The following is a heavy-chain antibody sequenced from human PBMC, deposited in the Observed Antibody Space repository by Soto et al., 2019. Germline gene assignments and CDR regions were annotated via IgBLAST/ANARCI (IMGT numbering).Heavy chain of an antibody. D-gene: IGHD5-12*01. Sequence: QVQLVESGGGVVQPGRSLRLSCAASGFTFSSYAMHWVRQAPGKGLEWVAVISYDGSNKYYADSVKGRFTISRDNSKNTLYLQMNSLRAEDTAVYYCARAGEMATMDAFDIWGQGTMVTVSS. J-gene: IGHJ3*02. V-gene: IGHV3-30-3*01. CDR2: ISYDGSNK. CDR1: GFTFSSYA. CDR3: ARAGEMATMDAFDI.